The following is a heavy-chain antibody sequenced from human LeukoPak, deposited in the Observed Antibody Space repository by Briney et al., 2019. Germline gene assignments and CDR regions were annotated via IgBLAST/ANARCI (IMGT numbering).Heavy chain of an antibody. J-gene: IGHJ4*02. Sequence: SETLSLTCTVSGGSISSYYWSWIRQPPGKGLEWIGYIYTSGSTHYNPSLKSRVTISVDTSKNQFSLKLSSVTAADTAVYYCARMEAGYYFDYWGQGTLVTVSS. CDR2: IYTSGST. D-gene: IGHD6-19*01. CDR3: ARMEAGYYFDY. CDR1: GGSISSYY. V-gene: IGHV4-4*09.